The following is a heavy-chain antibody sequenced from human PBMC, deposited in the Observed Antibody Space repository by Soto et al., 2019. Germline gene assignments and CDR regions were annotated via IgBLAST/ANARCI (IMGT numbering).Heavy chain of an antibody. CDR1: GFTFSSDW. CDR2: IISGGTRA. J-gene: IGHJ6*02. V-gene: IGHV3-74*01. CDR3: ARERTSKGGMDI. Sequence: GGSLRLSCAASGFTFSSDWMNWVRQSPGKGLEWVSRIISGGTRATYADFVKGRFTITRDNAKNTLYLQMHSLTADDTAVYYCARERTSKGGMDIWGQGTTVTVLL.